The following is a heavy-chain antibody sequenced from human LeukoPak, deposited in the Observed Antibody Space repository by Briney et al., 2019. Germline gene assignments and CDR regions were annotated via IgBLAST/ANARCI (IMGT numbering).Heavy chain of an antibody. CDR2: ISGSGEST. V-gene: IGHV3-23*01. J-gene: IGHJ4*02. CDR3: ARAERQWLATRFGY. CDR1: GFTFSSYA. Sequence: GGSLRLSCAASGFTFSSYAMSWVRQAPGKGLEWVSVISGSGESTYYVDSVKGQFTISRDNSKNTLYLQLNSLRADDTTVYYCARAERQWLATRFGYWGQGTLVTVSS. D-gene: IGHD6-19*01.